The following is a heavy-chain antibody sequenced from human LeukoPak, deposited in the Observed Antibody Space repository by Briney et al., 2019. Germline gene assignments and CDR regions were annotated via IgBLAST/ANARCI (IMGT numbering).Heavy chain of an antibody. CDR3: ARVKLRSVMDY. V-gene: IGHV4-59*01. D-gene: IGHD4-17*01. CDR2: IYYSGST. CDR1: GGSISSYY. Sequence: PSETLSLTCTVSGGSISSYYWTWIRQPPGKGLEWIGYIYYSGSTNYNPSLKSRVTISVDTSKNQFSLKLSSVTAADTAVYYCARVKLRSVMDYWGQGTLVTVSS. J-gene: IGHJ4*02.